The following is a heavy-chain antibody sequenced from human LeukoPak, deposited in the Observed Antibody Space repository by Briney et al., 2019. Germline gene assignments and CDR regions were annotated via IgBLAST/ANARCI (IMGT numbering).Heavy chain of an antibody. CDR2: MYYSGST. CDR3: ARQTGSGLFILP. V-gene: IGHV4-30-4*07. Sequence: PSETLSLTCAVSGGSISSGDYSWSWIRQPPGKGLEWIGYMYYSGSTYSNLSLKSRVTISVDTSKNQFSLKLTSVTAADTAVYYCARQTGSGLFILPGGQGTLVTVSS. J-gene: IGHJ4*02. CDR1: GGSISSGDYS. D-gene: IGHD3/OR15-3a*01.